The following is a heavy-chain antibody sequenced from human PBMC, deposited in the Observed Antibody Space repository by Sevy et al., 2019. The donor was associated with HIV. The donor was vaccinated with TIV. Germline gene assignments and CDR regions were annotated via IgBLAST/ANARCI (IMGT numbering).Heavy chain of an antibody. CDR1: GYTFTDEY. Sequence: ASVKVSCKASGYTFTDEYLHWVRQAPGQGLEWIGRIFPNSGVTKSAQRFRGRVTMTRDTSMSTAYMELSGLRSDDTAVYYCARDAGGGTTNSGLDVWGQGTTVTRLL. CDR3: ARDAGGGTTNSGLDV. J-gene: IGHJ6*02. D-gene: IGHD1-7*01. V-gene: IGHV1-2*06. CDR2: IFPNSGVT.